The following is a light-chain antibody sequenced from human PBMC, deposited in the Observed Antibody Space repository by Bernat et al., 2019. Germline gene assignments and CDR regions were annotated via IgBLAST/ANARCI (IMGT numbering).Light chain of an antibody. V-gene: IGLV4-69*01. CDR1: SGHSSYA. Sequence: QLVLTQSPSASASLGASVKLACTLSSGHSSYAIAWHQQQPEKGPRYLLKLNSDGSHTKGDGIPDRFSGSSSGAERYITISSLQSEDEDDYYGQTWGTGIRVFGGGTKLTVL. J-gene: IGLJ3*02. CDR2: LNSDGSH. CDR3: QTWGTGIRV.